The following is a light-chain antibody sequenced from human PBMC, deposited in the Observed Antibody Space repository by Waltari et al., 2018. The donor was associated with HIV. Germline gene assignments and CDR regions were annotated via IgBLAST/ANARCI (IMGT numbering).Light chain of an antibody. J-gene: IGLJ1*01. CDR3: SSYTGSSTLGV. CDR2: DVS. CDR1: SSDIGAYDY. V-gene: IGLV2-14*03. Sequence: SALTQPASVSGSPGQSITISCTGSSSDIGAYDYVSWYQQHPGEAPKLIIYDVSRRPSGISHRFSGSKSVNTASLTSSGLQAEDEADYYCSSYTGSSTLGVFGTGTTVTVL.